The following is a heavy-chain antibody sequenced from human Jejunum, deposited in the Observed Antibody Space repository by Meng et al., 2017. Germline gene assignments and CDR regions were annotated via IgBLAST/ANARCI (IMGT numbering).Heavy chain of an antibody. Sequence: QVQLVQSGAEVKEPGASVYVSCKSSGYTFTASSLNWVRQAPGQGLEWMGRISPHSGGTDYAQNFQGRVTLTRDTSISTAYMQMSGLTSDDTAVYYCARDPGLDRWGRGTLVTVSS. CDR3: ARDPGLDR. V-gene: IGHV1-2*06. CDR1: GYTFTASS. CDR2: ISPHSGGT. J-gene: IGHJ5*02.